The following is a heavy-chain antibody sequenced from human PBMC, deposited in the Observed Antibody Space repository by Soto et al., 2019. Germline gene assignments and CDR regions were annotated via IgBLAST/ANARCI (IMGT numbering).Heavy chain of an antibody. CDR2: FDPEDGET. Sequence: GASVKVSCKVSGYTLTELSMHWVRRAPGEGLEWMGGFDPEDGETIYAQKFQGRVTMTEDTSTDTAYMELSSLRSEDTAVYYCATFPYCSSTSCYEPIDYWGQGTLVTVSS. D-gene: IGHD2-2*01. CDR3: ATFPYCSSTSCYEPIDY. CDR1: GYTLTELS. J-gene: IGHJ4*01. V-gene: IGHV1-24*01.